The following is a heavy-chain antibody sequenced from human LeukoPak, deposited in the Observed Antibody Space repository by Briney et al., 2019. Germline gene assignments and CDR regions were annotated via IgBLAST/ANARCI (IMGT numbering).Heavy chain of an antibody. CDR1: GFTFSSYW. CDR2: INSDGSST. Sequence: GGSLRLSCAASGFTFSSYWMHWVRQAPGKGLVWVSRINSDGSSTSYADSVKGRFTISRDNAKNTLYLQMNSLRAEDTAVYYCARDSFDWLLSGDNYFACWGQGTLVTVSS. V-gene: IGHV3-74*01. J-gene: IGHJ4*02. D-gene: IGHD3-9*01. CDR3: ARDSFDWLLSGDNYFAC.